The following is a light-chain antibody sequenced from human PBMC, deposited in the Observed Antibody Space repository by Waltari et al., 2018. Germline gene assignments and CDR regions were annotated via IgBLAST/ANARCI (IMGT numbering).Light chain of an antibody. J-gene: IGKJ5*01. CDR1: QSVSSN. CDR2: DAS. V-gene: IGKV3-15*01. CDR3: QQYNRWPPIT. Sequence: EIVMTQSPATLSVSPGETATLSCRASQSVSSNVAWYQKKPGQAPRLLIYDASTRATSIPAKFRGSESETEFTLAINSLQSEDFAVYYCQQYNRWPPITFGHGTRLEIK.